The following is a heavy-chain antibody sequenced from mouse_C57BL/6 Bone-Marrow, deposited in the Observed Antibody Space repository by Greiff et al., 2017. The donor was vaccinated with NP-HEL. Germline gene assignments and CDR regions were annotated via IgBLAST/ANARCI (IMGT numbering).Heavy chain of an antibody. CDR2: IDPEDGET. CDR3: ATPLRPVRDAMDY. J-gene: IGHJ4*01. V-gene: IGHV14-2*01. D-gene: IGHD1-2*01. CDR1: GFNIKDYY. Sequence: EVQLQQSGAELVKPGASVKLSCTASGFNIKDYYMHWVKQRTEQGLEWIGRIDPEDGETKYAPKFQGKSTITADPSSNTAYLQLSSLTSEDTAVYYCATPLRPVRDAMDYWGQGTSVTVSS.